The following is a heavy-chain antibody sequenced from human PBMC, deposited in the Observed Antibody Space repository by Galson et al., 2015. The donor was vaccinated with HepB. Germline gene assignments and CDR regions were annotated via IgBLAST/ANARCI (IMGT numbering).Heavy chain of an antibody. CDR3: ATDDIGMHPQDVFDI. V-gene: IGHV3-48*02. J-gene: IGHJ3*02. CDR1: GFIFSIHS. Sequence: SLRLSCAASGFIFSIHSMNWIRQAPGKGLEWLSYISDDGKSMYYADSVKGRFTISRDDARNSVYLQMNSLRDEDTAVYYCATDDIGMHPQDVFDIWGRGTMVTVSS. CDR2: ISDDGKSM.